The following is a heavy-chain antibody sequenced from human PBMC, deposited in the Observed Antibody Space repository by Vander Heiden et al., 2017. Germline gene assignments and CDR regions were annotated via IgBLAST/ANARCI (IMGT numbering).Heavy chain of an antibody. CDR2: IYAGGRT. CDR1: RFTVSSNY. D-gene: IGHD3-10*01. J-gene: IGHJ6*01. CDR3: AIERGAFKFPTE. Sequence: EVQLVESGGGLMQPGGSLILSCAAARFTVSSNYMSWVRQAPGKGMEWVSIIYAGGRTYYAGAVKGRFTISRDNPKNTLYLNMNSVRAEDTAIYCCAIERGAFKFPTERGHGTMVAVAS. V-gene: IGHV3-53*01.